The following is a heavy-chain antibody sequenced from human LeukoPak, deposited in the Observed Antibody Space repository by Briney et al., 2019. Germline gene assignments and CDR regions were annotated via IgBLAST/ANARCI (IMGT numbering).Heavy chain of an antibody. J-gene: IGHJ4*02. CDR2: ISSSSSYI. Sequence: GRSLRLSCAASGFTFSSYSMNWVRQAPGKGLEWVSSISSSSSYIYYADSVKGRFTISRDNAKNSLYLQMNSLRAEDTAVYYCARTIAAAGSRGPYWGQGTLVTVSS. D-gene: IGHD6-13*01. CDR3: ARTIAAAGSRGPY. V-gene: IGHV3-21*01. CDR1: GFTFSSYS.